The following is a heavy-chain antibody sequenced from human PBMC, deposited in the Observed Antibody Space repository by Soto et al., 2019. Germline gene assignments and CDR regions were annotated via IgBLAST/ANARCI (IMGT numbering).Heavy chain of an antibody. CDR3: ARLPHYYDFWSGYYGVGMDV. J-gene: IGHJ6*02. V-gene: IGHV4-34*01. D-gene: IGHD3-3*01. CDR1: GGSFSGYY. Sequence: PSETLSLTCAVYGGSFSGYYWSWIRQPPGKGLEWIGEINHSGSTNYNPSLKSRVTISVDTSKNQFSLKLSSVTAADTAVYYCARLPHYYDFWSGYYGVGMDVWGQGTTVTV. CDR2: INHSGST.